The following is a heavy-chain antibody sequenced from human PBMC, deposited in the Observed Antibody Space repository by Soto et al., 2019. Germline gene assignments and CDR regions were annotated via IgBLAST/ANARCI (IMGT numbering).Heavy chain of an antibody. V-gene: IGHV2-5*01. CDR2: IYWNDDK. J-gene: IGHJ4*02. CDR3: AHFRGYEQFDY. CDR1: GFSLTTSGVG. Sequence: QITLKESGPTLVKPTQTLTLTCTFSGFSLTTSGVGVGWIRQPPGKALEWLAVIYWNDDKRYSPSLKSRLTITKHTSENQVVLTLTNLDPVDTATYFCAHFRGYEQFDYWGQGTLVTVS. D-gene: IGHD5-12*01.